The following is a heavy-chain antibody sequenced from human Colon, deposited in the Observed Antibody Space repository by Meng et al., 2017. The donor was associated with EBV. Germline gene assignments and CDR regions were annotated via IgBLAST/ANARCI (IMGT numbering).Heavy chain of an antibody. CDR3: ARVTGKIYYDGSGYPEAFDY. V-gene: IGHV4-30-4*01. CDR1: GDSISSTDYY. D-gene: IGHD3-22*01. CDR2: IYYSGSR. Sequence: QVQLQGSGPGLVKPSQTLSLTCTVSGDSISSTDYYWSWVRQPPGKGLEWTGYIYYSGSRYYNPSLKSRVTISVDTSKNQFSLKLSSVTAADTAVYYCARVTGKIYYDGSGYPEAFDYWGQGTLVTVSS. J-gene: IGHJ4*02.